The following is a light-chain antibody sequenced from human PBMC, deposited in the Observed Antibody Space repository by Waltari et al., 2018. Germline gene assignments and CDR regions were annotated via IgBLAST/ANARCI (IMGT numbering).Light chain of an antibody. Sequence: QSVLIQLRSASGLPGQGVTISCSGGSPNNGSNTVSWYQQFAGAAPQLLIHTDTQRPSGVPDRFSGSKSGTSASLAISGLQSEDEAHYFCASWDDSLSGRVFGGGTKVTVL. J-gene: IGLJ3*02. V-gene: IGLV1-44*01. CDR2: TDT. CDR3: ASWDDSLSGRV. CDR1: SPNNGSNT.